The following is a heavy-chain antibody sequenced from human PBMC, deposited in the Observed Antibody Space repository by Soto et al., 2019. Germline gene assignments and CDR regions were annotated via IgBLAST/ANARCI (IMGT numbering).Heavy chain of an antibody. D-gene: IGHD3-3*01. Sequence: SETLSLTRAVSSGALSSCNWWSWGRQPPGKGLEWVGEIYHSGSTNYKPPLKSRVPISVDKHKNQFSLKLSSVTAADTAVYYCARGKSRGMTIFGVVTYNWFDPWGQGTRVTVSS. CDR2: IYHSGST. CDR1: SGALSSCNW. CDR3: ARGKSRGMTIFGVVTYNWFDP. J-gene: IGHJ5*02. V-gene: IGHV4-4*02.